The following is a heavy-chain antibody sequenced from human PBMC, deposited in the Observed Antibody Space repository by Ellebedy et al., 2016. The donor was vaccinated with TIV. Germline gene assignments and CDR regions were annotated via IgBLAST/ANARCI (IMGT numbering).Heavy chain of an antibody. J-gene: IGHJ4*02. V-gene: IGHV3-7*01. CDR2: IKQDASET. D-gene: IGHD1-26*01. Sequence: GESLKISXRGSGFSFSDFWMNRVRQAPGKGLEWVGNIKQDASETLYVDSVKGRFTISRDNARNSLYLQINDLRAEDTAVYYCAGSWGWRHEYWGQGTLVTVSS. CDR1: GFSFSDFW. CDR3: AGSWGWRHEY.